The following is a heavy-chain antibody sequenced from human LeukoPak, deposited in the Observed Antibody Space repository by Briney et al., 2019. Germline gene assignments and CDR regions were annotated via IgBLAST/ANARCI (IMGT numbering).Heavy chain of an antibody. D-gene: IGHD1-26*01. CDR3: ARGFGGSYFTDY. CDR1: GYTFTGYY. Sequence: ASVKVSCKASGYTFTGYYMRWVRQAPGQGLEWMGWINPNSGDTNYARNFQGRVTMTRDTSISTAYMELSRLRSDDTAVYYCARGFGGSYFTDYWGQGTLVTVSS. J-gene: IGHJ4*02. CDR2: INPNSGDT. V-gene: IGHV1-2*02.